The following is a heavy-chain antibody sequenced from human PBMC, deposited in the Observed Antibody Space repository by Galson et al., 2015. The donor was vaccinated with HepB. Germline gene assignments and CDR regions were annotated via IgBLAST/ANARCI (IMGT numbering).Heavy chain of an antibody. CDR3: ARDRSSGWYGGALGY. J-gene: IGHJ4*02. V-gene: IGHV1-46*03. D-gene: IGHD6-19*01. CDR2: INPSGGST. Sequence: SVKVSCKASGYTFTSYYMHWVRQAPGQGLEWMGIINPSGGSTSYAQKFQGRVTMTRDTSTSTVYMELSSLRSEDTAVYCCARDRSSGWYGGALGYWGQGTLVTVSS. CDR1: GYTFTSYY.